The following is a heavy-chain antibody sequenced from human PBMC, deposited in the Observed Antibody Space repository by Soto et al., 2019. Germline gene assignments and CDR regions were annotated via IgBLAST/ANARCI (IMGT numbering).Heavy chain of an antibody. J-gene: IGHJ3*02. Sequence: QVQLVQSGAEVKKPGSSVKVSCKASGGTFSSYAISWVRQAPGQGLEWMGGIIPLFGTANYAQKFQGRVTIIADESTSTAYMELSSLRSDDTVVYYCARDREMATIASHGFDIWGQGTMVTVSS. CDR3: ARDREMATIASHGFDI. D-gene: IGHD5-12*01. CDR1: GGTFSSYA. CDR2: IIPLFGTA. V-gene: IGHV1-69*12.